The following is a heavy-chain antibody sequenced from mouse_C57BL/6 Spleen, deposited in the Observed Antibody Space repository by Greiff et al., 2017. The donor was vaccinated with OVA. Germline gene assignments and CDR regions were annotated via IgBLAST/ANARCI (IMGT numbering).Heavy chain of an antibody. CDR3: ARHPVYYSMDY. CDR2: ISSGGSYT. CDR1: GFTFSSYG. V-gene: IGHV5-6*01. Sequence: EVKLLESGGDLVKPGGSLKLSCAASGFTFSSYGMSWVRQTPDKRLEWVATISSGGSYTYYPDSVKGRFTISRDNAKNTLYLQMSSLKSEDTAMYYCARHPVYYSMDYWGQGTSVTVSS. D-gene: IGHD1-1*01. J-gene: IGHJ4*01.